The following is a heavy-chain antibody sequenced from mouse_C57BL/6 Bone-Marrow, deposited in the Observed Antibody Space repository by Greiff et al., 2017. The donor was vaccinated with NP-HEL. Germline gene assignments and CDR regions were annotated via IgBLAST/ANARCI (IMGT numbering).Heavy chain of an antibody. D-gene: IGHD2-2*01. CDR3: ARRRGFYYGYDGEAWFAY. V-gene: IGHV1-42*01. CDR2: INPSTGGT. CDR1: GYSFTGYY. Sequence: EVQRVESGPELVKPGASVKISCKASGYSFTGYYMNWVKQSPEKSLEWIGEINPSTGGTTYNQKFKAKATLTVDKSSSTAYMQLKSLTSEDSAVYYCARRRGFYYGYDGEAWFAYWGQGTLVTVSA. J-gene: IGHJ3*01.